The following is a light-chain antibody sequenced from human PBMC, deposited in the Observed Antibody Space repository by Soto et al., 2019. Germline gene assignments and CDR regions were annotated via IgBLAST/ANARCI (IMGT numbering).Light chain of an antibody. V-gene: IGKV2-30*01. CDR1: QSLLYTDGNTY. CDR3: MQGSYWPRT. J-gene: IGKJ1*01. CDR2: EVS. Sequence: VMTQSPLSLPVTLGQPAPISCRSSQSLLYTDGNTYLSWFQQRPGQSPRRLIYEVSNRDSGVPDRFSGSGSGTDFTLKISRVEAEDVGVYYCMQGSYWPRTFGQGTKVEIK.